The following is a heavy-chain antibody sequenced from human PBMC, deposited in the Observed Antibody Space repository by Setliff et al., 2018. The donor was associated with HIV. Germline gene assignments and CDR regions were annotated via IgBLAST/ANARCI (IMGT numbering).Heavy chain of an antibody. CDR2: IYFTGIT. Sequence: PSETLSLTCTVSGGSINSHYWSWIRQPPGKGLEYIGYIYFTGITNYNPSLQSRVTISIDTTKKQLFLRVRSMTAADTAVYYCARGGYSSKWYSWFDPWGQGTLVTSP. J-gene: IGHJ5*01. CDR1: GGSINSHY. CDR3: ARGGYSSKWYSWFDP. D-gene: IGHD2-2*01. V-gene: IGHV4-59*11.